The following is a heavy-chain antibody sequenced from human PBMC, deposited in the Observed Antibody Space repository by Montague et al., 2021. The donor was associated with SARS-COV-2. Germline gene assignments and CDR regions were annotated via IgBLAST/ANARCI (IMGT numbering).Heavy chain of an antibody. J-gene: IGHJ4*02. Sequence: SLRLSCAASGFTFSSYAMNWVRQAPRKGLEWVSAISGSGGSSYYANSVKGRFTISRDNSKNTLYLHMNSLRAEDTATYFCAKDLYGAAAGTANYFGSWGQGALVTVSS. V-gene: IGHV3-23*01. D-gene: IGHD6-13*01. CDR3: AKDLYGAAAGTANYFGS. CDR1: GFTFSSYA. CDR2: ISGSGGSS.